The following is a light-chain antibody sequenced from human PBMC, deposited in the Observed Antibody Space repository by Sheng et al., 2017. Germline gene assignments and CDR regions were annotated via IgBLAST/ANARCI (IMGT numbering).Light chain of an antibody. V-gene: IGKV3-20*01. CDR2: AAA. CDR1: RSLYGSY. CDR3: QKYGSSPIT. J-gene: IGKJ5*01. Sequence: EIVLTQSPDTLSLSPGERATLSCRASRSLYGSYLAWYQQKRGQAPRLLIYAAATRAIGIPDRFSGSGSGTDFTLTISRLEPEDFAVYYCQKYGSSPITFGQGTRLEIK.